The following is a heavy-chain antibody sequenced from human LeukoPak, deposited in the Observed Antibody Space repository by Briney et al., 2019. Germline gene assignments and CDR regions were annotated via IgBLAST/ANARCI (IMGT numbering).Heavy chain of an antibody. V-gene: IGHV3-21*01. CDR1: GFTFSSYS. CDR2: ISSSSSYI. CDR3: ARASLWFGEFDFDY. J-gene: IGHJ4*02. Sequence: GGSLRLSCAASGFTFSSYSMNWVRQAPGKGLEWVSSISSSSSYIYYADSVKGRFTISRDNAKNSLYLQMNSLRAEDTAVYYCARASLWFGEFDFDYWGQGTLVTVSS. D-gene: IGHD3-10*01.